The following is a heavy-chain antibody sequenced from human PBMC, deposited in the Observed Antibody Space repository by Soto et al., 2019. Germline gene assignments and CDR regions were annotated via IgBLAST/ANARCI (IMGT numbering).Heavy chain of an antibody. V-gene: IGHV1-3*01. CDR3: ARGGGSSRWYPYYFDY. CDR1: GYTFTSYA. Sequence: ASVKVSCKASGYTFTSYAMHWVRQAPGQRLEWMGWINAGNDNTKYSQKFQGRVTITRDTSASTAYMELSSLRSEDTAVYYCARGGGSSRWYPYYFDYWGQGPLVTVSS. D-gene: IGHD6-19*01. CDR2: INAGNDNT. J-gene: IGHJ4*02.